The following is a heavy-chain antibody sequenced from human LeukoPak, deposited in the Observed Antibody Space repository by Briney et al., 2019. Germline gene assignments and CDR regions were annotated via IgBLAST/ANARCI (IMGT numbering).Heavy chain of an antibody. Sequence: ASVKVSCKASGYTFTNYGFSWVRQAPGQGLEWMGWISADNDNTEYAQKFQGRVTMTTDTSTTTTYMELRSLRSDDTAVYFCARDQNTYHYDTTGYDAFDIWGQGTMVTVSS. CDR3: ARDQNTYHYDTTGYDAFDI. V-gene: IGHV1-18*01. CDR2: ISADNDNT. D-gene: IGHD3-22*01. CDR1: GYTFTNYG. J-gene: IGHJ3*02.